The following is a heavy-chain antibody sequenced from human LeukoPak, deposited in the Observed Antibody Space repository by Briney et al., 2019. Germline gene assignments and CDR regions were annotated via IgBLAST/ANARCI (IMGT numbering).Heavy chain of an antibody. CDR3: ARDTDTVTTILDY. D-gene: IGHD4-17*01. CDR1: GFTFSSYW. J-gene: IGHJ4*02. CDR2: INSDGSST. V-gene: IGHV3-74*01. Sequence: PGGSLRLSCAASGFTFSSYWMHWVRQAPGKGLVWVSRINSDGSSTSYADSVKGRFTISRDNAKNTLYLQVNSLRTEDTAVYYCARDTDTVTTILDYWGQGTLVTVSS.